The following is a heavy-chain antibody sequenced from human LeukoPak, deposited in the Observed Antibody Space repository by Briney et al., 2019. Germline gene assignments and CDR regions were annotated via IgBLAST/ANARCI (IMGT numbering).Heavy chain of an antibody. CDR2: ISGSGGDT. CDR3: AKTTDGCSSGRYPGWPIDY. CDR1: GFTFRSYA. D-gene: IGHD6-19*01. Sequence: GGSLRLSCAASGFTFRSYAIYWVRQAPGKGLEWVSGISGSGGDTYFADSVRGRFTIFRDNSKNTVFLQMDSLRAEDTAVYYCAKTTDGCSSGRYPGWPIDYWGQGTLVTVSS. J-gene: IGHJ4*02. V-gene: IGHV3-23*01.